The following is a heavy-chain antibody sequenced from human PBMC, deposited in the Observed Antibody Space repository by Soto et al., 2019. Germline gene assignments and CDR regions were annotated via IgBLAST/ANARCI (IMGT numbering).Heavy chain of an antibody. D-gene: IGHD3-10*01. CDR2: ISGSGGST. CDR3: AKLTVLLWFGEFSPFDY. Sequence: EVQLLESGGGLVQPGGSLRLSCAASGFTFSSYAMSWVRQAPGKGLEWVSAISGSGGSTYYADSVKGRFTISRDNSKNTLYLQMNSLRAEDTAVYYCAKLTVLLWFGEFSPFDYWGQGTLVTVSS. CDR1: GFTFSSYA. V-gene: IGHV3-23*01. J-gene: IGHJ4*02.